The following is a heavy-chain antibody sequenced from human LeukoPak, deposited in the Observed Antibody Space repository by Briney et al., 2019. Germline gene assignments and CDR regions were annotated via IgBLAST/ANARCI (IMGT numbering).Heavy chain of an antibody. CDR1: GYTFTSYY. Sequence: ASVKVSCMASGYTFTSYYMHWVRQAPGQGLEWMGIINPSGGSTSYAQKFQGRVTMTRDTSTSTVYMELSSLRSEDTAVYYCARDRHSSSSIYYYMDVWGKGTTVTVSS. V-gene: IGHV1-46*01. CDR3: ARDRHSSSSIYYYMDV. J-gene: IGHJ6*03. D-gene: IGHD6-13*01. CDR2: INPSGGST.